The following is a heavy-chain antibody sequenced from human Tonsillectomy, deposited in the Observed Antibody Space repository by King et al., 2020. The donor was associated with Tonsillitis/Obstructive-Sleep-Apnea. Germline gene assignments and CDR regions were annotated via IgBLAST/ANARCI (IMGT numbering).Heavy chain of an antibody. V-gene: IGHV4-30-2*01. D-gene: IGHD3-22*01. CDR1: GGSISSGGYS. Sequence: QLQESGSGLVKPSQTLSLTCAVSGGSISSGGYSWSWIRQPPGKGLEWIGYIYHSGSNYYNPTLKSRVTISVDRSKNQFSLKLSSVTAADTAVYYCAIEPWDSSGFYLDYWGQGTLVTVSS. CDR3: AIEPWDSSGFYLDY. CDR2: IYHSGSN. J-gene: IGHJ4*02.